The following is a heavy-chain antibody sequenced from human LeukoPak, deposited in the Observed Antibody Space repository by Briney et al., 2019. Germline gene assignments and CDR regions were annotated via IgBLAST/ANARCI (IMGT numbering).Heavy chain of an antibody. D-gene: IGHD2-15*01. CDR1: GYTFTGYY. CDR3: AREFRCSGGSCYSVGWFDP. J-gene: IGHJ5*02. V-gene: IGHV1-2*02. CDR2: INPNSGGT. Sequence: ASVKVSCKASGYTFTGYYMHWVRQAPGQGLEWMGWINPNSGGTNYAQKFQGRVTMTRDTSISTAYMELSRLRSDDTAVYYCAREFRCSGGSCYSVGWFDPWGQGTLVTVSS.